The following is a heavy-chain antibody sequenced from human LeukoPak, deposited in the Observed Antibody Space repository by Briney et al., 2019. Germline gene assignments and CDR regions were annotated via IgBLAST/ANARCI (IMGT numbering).Heavy chain of an antibody. J-gene: IGHJ5*02. Sequence: GASVKVSCKASGYTFTGYYMHWVRQAPGQGLEWMGWINPNSGDTNYAQKFQGRVTMTRDTSISTAYMELSRLRSDDTAVYYCARGPHCSSTSCYSSWFDPWGQGTLVTVSS. CDR3: ARGPHCSSTSCYSSWFDP. CDR1: GYTFTGYY. V-gene: IGHV1-2*02. D-gene: IGHD2-2*01. CDR2: INPNSGDT.